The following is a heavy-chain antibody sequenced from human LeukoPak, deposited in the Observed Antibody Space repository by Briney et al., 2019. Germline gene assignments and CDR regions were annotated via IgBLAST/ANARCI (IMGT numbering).Heavy chain of an antibody. J-gene: IGHJ4*02. V-gene: IGHV1-2*02. D-gene: IGHD3-10*01. CDR3: ARDHLTMVRGVIIY. Sequence: GASVKVSCKASGYTFTGYYMHWVRQAPGQGLEWMGWINPNSGGTNYAQKFQGRVTMTGDTSISTAYMELSRLRSDDTAVYYCARDHLTMVRGVIIYWGQGTLVTVSS. CDR1: GYTFTGYY. CDR2: INPNSGGT.